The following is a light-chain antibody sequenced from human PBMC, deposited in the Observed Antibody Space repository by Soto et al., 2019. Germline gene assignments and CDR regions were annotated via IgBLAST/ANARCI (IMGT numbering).Light chain of an antibody. J-gene: IGLJ1*01. CDR3: SSYTSSSPPYV. Sequence: QSALTQPASVSGSPGQSITISCTGTSSDVGGYNYVSWYQQHPGKAPKLMIYDVSNRPSGVSNRFSGSKSGNTASLTISGLQAEDEAEYYCSSYTSSSPPYVFGTGTKGHRP. CDR2: DVS. V-gene: IGLV2-14*01. CDR1: SSDVGGYNY.